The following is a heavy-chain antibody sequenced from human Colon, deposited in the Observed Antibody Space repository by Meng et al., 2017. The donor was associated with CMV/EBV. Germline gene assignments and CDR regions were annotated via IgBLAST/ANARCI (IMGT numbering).Heavy chain of an antibody. J-gene: IGHJ4*02. D-gene: IGHD3-22*01. CDR2: ISSSSSYI. V-gene: IGHV3-21*01. CDR1: GFTFSSYS. Sequence: GESLKISCAASGFTFSSYSMNWVRPAPGKGLEWVSSISSSSSYIYYADSVKGRFTISRDNAKNSLYLQMNSLRAEDTAVYYCARGKYYYDSSGYFDYWGQGTLVTVSS. CDR3: ARGKYYYDSSGYFDY.